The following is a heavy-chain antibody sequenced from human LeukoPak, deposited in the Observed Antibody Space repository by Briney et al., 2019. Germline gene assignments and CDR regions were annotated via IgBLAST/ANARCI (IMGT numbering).Heavy chain of an antibody. CDR2: THYSGST. CDR3: ARWGGRLNAFDI. V-gene: IGHV4-59*02. Sequence: KTSETLSLTCSVSGDSVSSYYWNWIRQPPGKGLEWIGYTHYSGSTTYSPSLKSRVTTSVDTSKNQFSLNLSSVTAADTAVYYCARWGGRLNAFDIWGQGTMVTVSS. J-gene: IGHJ3*02. D-gene: IGHD3-10*01. CDR1: GDSVSSYY.